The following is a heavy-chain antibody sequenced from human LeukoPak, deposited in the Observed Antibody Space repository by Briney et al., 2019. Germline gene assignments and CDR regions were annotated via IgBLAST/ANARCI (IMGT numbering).Heavy chain of an antibody. V-gene: IGHV4-39*01. Sequence: KPSETLSLTCTVSGVSISSNSYYWGWIRQPPGKELEWVGSMSYGGSTYYNPSLKSRVTMSVDTSKNQFSLKLTSVTAADTAVYHCARHPFAAHHRVDYWGRGTLVTVSS. D-gene: IGHD6-6*01. CDR3: ARHPFAAHHRVDY. CDR1: GVSISSNSYY. CDR2: MSYGGST. J-gene: IGHJ4*02.